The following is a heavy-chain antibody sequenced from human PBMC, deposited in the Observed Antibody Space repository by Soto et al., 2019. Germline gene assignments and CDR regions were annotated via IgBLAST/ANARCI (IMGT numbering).Heavy chain of an antibody. CDR3: AKQIAARPYYYYGMDV. V-gene: IGHV3-23*04. Sequence: VQLVQSGAEVKKPGSSVKVSCKASGGTFSSYAMSWVRQAPGKGLEWVSAISGSGGSTYYADSVKGRFTISRDNSKNTLYLQMNSLRAEDTAVYYCAKQIAARPYYYYGMDVWGQGTTVTVSS. D-gene: IGHD6-6*01. CDR1: GGTFSSYA. CDR2: ISGSGGST. J-gene: IGHJ6*02.